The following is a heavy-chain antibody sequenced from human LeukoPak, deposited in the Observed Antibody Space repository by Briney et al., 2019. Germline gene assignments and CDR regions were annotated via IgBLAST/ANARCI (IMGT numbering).Heavy chain of an antibody. V-gene: IGHV3-21*01. CDR2: ISSSSSYI. J-gene: IGHJ4*02. CDR3: ARDFPHYYDSSGYNRFDDY. D-gene: IGHD3-22*01. CDR1: GFTFSSYS. Sequence: PGGSLRLSCAASGFTFSSYSMNWVRQAPGKGLEWVSSISSSSSYIYYADSVKGRFTISRDNAKNSLYLQMNSLRAEDTAVYYCARDFPHYYDSSGYNRFDDYWGQGTLVTVSS.